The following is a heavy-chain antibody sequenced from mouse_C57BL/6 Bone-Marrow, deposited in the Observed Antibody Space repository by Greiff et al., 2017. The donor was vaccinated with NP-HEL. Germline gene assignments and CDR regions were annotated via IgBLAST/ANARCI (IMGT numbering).Heavy chain of an antibody. Sequence: QVQLQQPGAELVKPGASVKMSCKASGYTFTSYWITWVKQRPGQGLEWIGDIYPGSGSTNYNEKFKSKATLTVDTSSSTAYMQLSSLTSEDSAVYYCAGSTVTTAYLYFDVWGTGTTVTVSS. CDR2: IYPGSGST. J-gene: IGHJ1*03. D-gene: IGHD2-2*01. V-gene: IGHV1-55*01. CDR3: AGSTVTTAYLYFDV. CDR1: GYTFTSYW.